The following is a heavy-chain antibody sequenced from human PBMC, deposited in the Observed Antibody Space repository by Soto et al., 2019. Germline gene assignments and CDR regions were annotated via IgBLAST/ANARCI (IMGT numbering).Heavy chain of an antibody. Sequence: ASVKVSCKASGYTFTSYGISWVRQAPGQGLEWMGWNSAYNGNTNYAQKLQGRVTMTTDTSTSTAYMELRSLRSDDTAVYYCARSGEVLLWFGESKDAFDIWGQGTMVTDSS. CDR2: NSAYNGNT. V-gene: IGHV1-18*01. CDR3: ARSGEVLLWFGESKDAFDI. J-gene: IGHJ3*02. CDR1: GYTFTSYG. D-gene: IGHD3-10*01.